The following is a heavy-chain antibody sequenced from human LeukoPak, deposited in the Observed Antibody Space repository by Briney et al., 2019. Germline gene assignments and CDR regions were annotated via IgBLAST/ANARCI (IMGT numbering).Heavy chain of an antibody. D-gene: IGHD3-3*01. J-gene: IGHJ5*02. CDR2: ISGTNSYI. Sequence: PGGSLRLSCAASGFTFTNYNMNWVRQAPGKGLEWVSSISGTNSYIYYADSVKGRFTISRDNSKNTLYLQMNSLRAEDTAVYYCAKSAPLTIFGVAHPFDPWGQGTLVTVSS. CDR1: GFTFTNYN. V-gene: IGHV3-21*01. CDR3: AKSAPLTIFGVAHPFDP.